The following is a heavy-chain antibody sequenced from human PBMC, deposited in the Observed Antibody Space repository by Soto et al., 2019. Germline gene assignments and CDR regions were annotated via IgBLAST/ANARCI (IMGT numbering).Heavy chain of an antibody. J-gene: IGHJ4*02. Sequence: PGGSLRLSCVGSGFDVTTNCMRWVRQAPGKGLECVSIVCTGGATHYADSVKGRFTISRDHSKNTFYLQMNSLTAEDAAIYYCAKGQSSGAFRFFFDYWGQGTLVTVSS. D-gene: IGHD3-22*01. V-gene: IGHV3-53*01. CDR2: VCTGGAT. CDR1: GFDVTTNC. CDR3: AKGQSSGAFRFFFDY.